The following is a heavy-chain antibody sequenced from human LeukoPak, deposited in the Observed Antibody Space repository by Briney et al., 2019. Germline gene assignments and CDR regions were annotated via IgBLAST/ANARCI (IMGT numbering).Heavy chain of an antibody. V-gene: IGHV3-15*01. Sequence: GGSLRLSCAASGFTFSNAWMSWVRQAPGKGLEWVGRIKSKTDGGTTDYAAPVKGRFTISRDDSKNTLYLQMNSLKTEDTAVYYCTTRRDSSGWQTNWFDPWGQGTLVTVSS. CDR1: GFTFSNAW. J-gene: IGHJ5*02. CDR2: IKSKTDGGTT. CDR3: TTRRDSSGWQTNWFDP. D-gene: IGHD6-19*01.